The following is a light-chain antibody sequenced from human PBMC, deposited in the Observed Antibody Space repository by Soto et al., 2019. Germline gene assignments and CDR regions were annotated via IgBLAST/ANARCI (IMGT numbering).Light chain of an antibody. J-gene: IGKJ5*01. V-gene: IGKV3-15*01. CDR3: QKYNNWPPIT. CDR1: QSVSSN. CDR2: GAS. Sequence: EIVMTQSPATLSVSPGERATLSCRASQSVSSNLAWYQQKPGQAPRLLIYGASNRATGIPDRFSGSGSGTEFTLTISSLQSEDFAVYYCQKYNNWPPITVGQGTRLEIK.